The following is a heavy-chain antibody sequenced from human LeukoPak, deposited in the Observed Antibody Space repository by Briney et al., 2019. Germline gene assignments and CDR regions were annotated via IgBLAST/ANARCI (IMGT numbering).Heavy chain of an antibody. D-gene: IGHD1-26*01. CDR1: SGSNSSSDWY. J-gene: IGHJ1*01. Sequence: AETLSLTCTVSSGSNSSSDWYWSWSRQPPGKGLEWGGTIFYNAATQFNPSLKSRLTLSVDTSRNQLSLRLTSVTDADTAVYYCAREERYTTSSGGHWGRGTLVTLSS. CDR3: AREERYTTSSGGH. V-gene: IGHV4-39*07. CDR2: IFYNAAT.